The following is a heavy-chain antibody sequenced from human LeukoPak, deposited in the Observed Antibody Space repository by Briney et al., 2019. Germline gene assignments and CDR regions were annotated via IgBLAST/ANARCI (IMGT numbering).Heavy chain of an antibody. CDR1: GFTFSNYA. Sequence: PGGSLRLSCAPSGFTFSNYAMHWVRQAPGKGLEWLAYIRFDGTSTYYADFVKGRFTISRDNSKNTLFLQMNSLRAEDTAVYYCARDQAGSGHYVDYWGQGTLVTVSS. V-gene: IGHV3-30*02. CDR3: ARDQAGSGHYVDY. J-gene: IGHJ4*02. CDR2: IRFDGTST. D-gene: IGHD3-10*02.